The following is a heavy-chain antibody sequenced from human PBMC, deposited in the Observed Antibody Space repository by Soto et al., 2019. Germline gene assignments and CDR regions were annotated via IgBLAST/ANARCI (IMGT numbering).Heavy chain of an antibody. CDR1: GFSFSSAW. CDR2: MNEDGSER. CDR3: ARDRAYSRFDY. D-gene: IGHD4-4*01. Sequence: GGSLRLSCAVSGFSFSSAWITWIRQAPGKGLERVAIMNEDGSERYYVDSVKGRFTISRDNAKNALFLQMNSLRVEDTAVYFCARDRAYSRFDYWGQGSLVTVSS. J-gene: IGHJ4*02. V-gene: IGHV3-7*03.